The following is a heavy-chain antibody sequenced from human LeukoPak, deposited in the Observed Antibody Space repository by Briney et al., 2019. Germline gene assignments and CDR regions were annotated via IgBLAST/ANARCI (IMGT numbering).Heavy chain of an antibody. Sequence: SETLSLTCTVSGGSISSSSYYWGWIRQPPGKGLEWIGSIYYSGSTYYNPSLKSRVTISVDTSNNQFSLKLSSVTAADTAVYYCARHNRYGDYAQFGYWGQGTLVTVSS. J-gene: IGHJ4*02. V-gene: IGHV4-39*01. CDR1: GGSISSSSYY. D-gene: IGHD4-17*01. CDR2: IYYSGST. CDR3: ARHNRYGDYAQFGY.